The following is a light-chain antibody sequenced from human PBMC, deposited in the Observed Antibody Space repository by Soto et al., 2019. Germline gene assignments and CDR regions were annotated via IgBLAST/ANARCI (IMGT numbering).Light chain of an antibody. CDR3: QQYKSYWT. CDR1: QSVSSW. J-gene: IGKJ1*01. V-gene: IGKV1-5*03. Sequence: DIQMTQSTSTLSASVGDRVTITCRASQSVSSWLAWYQQKPGKAPKVLIYKASNLESGVPSRFSGSGSGTEFTLTISSLQPDDFATYYCQQYKSYWTFGQGTKVEIK. CDR2: KAS.